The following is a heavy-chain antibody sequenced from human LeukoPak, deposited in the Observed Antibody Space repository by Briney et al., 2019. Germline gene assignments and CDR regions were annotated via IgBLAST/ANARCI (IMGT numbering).Heavy chain of an antibody. CDR2: ISSSSSYK. Sequence: PGGSLRLSCAASGVTFSSYSMNWVRQAPGKGLEWVSAISSSSSYKYYADSMKGRFTISRDNAKNSLHLQMHSLRAEDTAVYYCALPNSGYDYPAESFDYWGQGTLVTVSS. J-gene: IGHJ4*02. V-gene: IGHV3-21*01. CDR1: GVTFSSYS. CDR3: ALPNSGYDYPAESFDY. D-gene: IGHD5-12*01.